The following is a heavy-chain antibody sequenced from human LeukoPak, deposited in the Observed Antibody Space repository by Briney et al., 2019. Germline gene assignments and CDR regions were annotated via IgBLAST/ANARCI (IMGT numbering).Heavy chain of an antibody. CDR1: GYTFTSYG. J-gene: IGHJ4*02. CDR2: ISAYNGNT. D-gene: IGHD3-10*01. Sequence: ASVKVSCKASGYTFTSYGISWVRQAPGQGLEWMGWISAYNGNTNYAQKLQGRVTMTTDTSTSTAYMELRSLRSDDTAVYYCAREAIWFGEFPFDYWGQGTLVTVSS. V-gene: IGHV1-18*01. CDR3: AREAIWFGEFPFDY.